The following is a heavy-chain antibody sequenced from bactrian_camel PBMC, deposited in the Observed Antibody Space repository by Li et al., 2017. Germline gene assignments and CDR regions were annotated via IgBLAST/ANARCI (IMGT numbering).Heavy chain of an antibody. CDR2: INSGGDST. V-gene: IGHV3S40*01. CDR3: AKGPAGWSD. D-gene: IGHD6*01. CDR1: GFTFRASA. Sequence: DVQLVESGGDLVQPGGSLKLSCAASGFTFRASAMSWVRQAPGKGLEWVSGINSGGDSTHYSDSVKGRFAISRDNAKNTLYLQLNSLKTEDTAMYYCAKGPAGWSDWGQGTQVTVS. J-gene: IGHJ4*01.